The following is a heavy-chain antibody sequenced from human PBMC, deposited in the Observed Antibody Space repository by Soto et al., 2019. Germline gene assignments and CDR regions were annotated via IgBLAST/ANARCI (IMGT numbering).Heavy chain of an antibody. CDR1: GFTFSSYA. V-gene: IGHV3-23*01. Sequence: GGSLRLSCAASGFTFSSYAMSWVRQAPGKGLEWVSAISGSGGSTYYADSVKGRFTISRDNSKNTLYLQMNSLGAEDTAVYYCAKVGVGATILAYTFIDYWGQGTLVTVSS. J-gene: IGHJ4*02. CDR2: ISGSGGST. CDR3: AKVGVGATILAYTFIDY. D-gene: IGHD1-26*01.